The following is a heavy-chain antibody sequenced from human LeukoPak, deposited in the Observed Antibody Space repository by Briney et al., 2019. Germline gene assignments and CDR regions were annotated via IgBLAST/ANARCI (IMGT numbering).Heavy chain of an antibody. CDR1: GFTFRSYA. CDR3: AKEGCTSTNCYVHC. CDR2: IGVSGGST. D-gene: IGHD2-2*01. Sequence: GSLRLSCAASGFTFRSYAMRGVRQAPGKGVEGGSGIGVSGGSTYYPHSVNPPFTISRDNSNNTLYLQMNSLTADHTALYYCAKEGCTSTNCYVHCWGQGTLVTVSS. V-gene: IGHV3-23*01. J-gene: IGHJ4*02.